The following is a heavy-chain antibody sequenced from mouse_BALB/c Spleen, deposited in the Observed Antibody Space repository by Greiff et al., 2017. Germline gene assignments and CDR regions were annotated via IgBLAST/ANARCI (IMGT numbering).Heavy chain of an antibody. CDR3: ARGGKTLDYYAMDY. CDR2: ISYSGST. CDR1: GYSITSDYA. J-gene: IGHJ4*01. Sequence: EVQLQESGPGLVKPSQSLSLTCTVTGYSITSDYAWNWIRQFPGNKLEWMGYISYSGSTSYNPSLKSRISITRDTSKNQFFLQLNSVTTEDTATYYCARGGKTLDYYAMDYWGQGTSVTVSS. V-gene: IGHV3-2*02.